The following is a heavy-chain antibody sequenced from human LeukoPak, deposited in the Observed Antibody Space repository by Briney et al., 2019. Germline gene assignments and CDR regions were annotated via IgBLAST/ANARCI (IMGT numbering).Heavy chain of an antibody. Sequence: PGGSLRLCCAASGFTFSNYWMSWVRQAPGQGLDWVANIKQDGSENYYVDSVKGRFTISRGNAKNSLYLQMNSLRAEDTAVYYCARGMFYYGSGSDTGDYWGQGTLVTVSS. CDR2: IKQDGSEN. D-gene: IGHD3-10*01. CDR1: GFTFSNYW. CDR3: ARGMFYYGSGSDTGDY. V-gene: IGHV3-7*05. J-gene: IGHJ4*02.